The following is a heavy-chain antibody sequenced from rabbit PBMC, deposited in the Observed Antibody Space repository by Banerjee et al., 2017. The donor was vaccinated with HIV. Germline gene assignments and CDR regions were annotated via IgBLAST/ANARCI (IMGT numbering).Heavy chain of an antibody. D-gene: IGHD4-2*01. J-gene: IGHJ6*01. CDR2: IYTGDGST. CDR3: ATDAGGTLAYGMDL. Sequence: QEQLVESGGGLVQPGGSLKLSCKASGFDFSSYHWICWVRQAPGKGLEWIACIYTGDGSTYYASWAKGRFTISKTSSTTVTLQLTSLTGADTATYFCATDAGGTLAYGMDLWGPGTLVTVS. CDR1: GFDFSSYHW. V-gene: IGHV1S45*01.